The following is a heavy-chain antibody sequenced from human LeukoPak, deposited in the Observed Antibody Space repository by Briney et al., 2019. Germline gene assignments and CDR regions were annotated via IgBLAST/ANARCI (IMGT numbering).Heavy chain of an antibody. CDR2: IYYSGST. J-gene: IGHJ6*03. Sequence: PSETLSLTCTVSGGSISSYYWSWIRQPPGKGLEWIGYIYYSGSTNYNPSLKSRVTISVDTSKNQFSLKLSSVTAADTAVYYCARGGLWSGYSRYYYYYMDVWGKGTTVTVSS. CDR1: GGSISSYY. CDR3: ARGGLWSGYSRYYYYYMDV. V-gene: IGHV4-59*01. D-gene: IGHD3-3*01.